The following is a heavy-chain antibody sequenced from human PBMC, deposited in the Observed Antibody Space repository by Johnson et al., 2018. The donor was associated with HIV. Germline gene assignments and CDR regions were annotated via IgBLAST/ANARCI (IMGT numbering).Heavy chain of an antibody. D-gene: IGHD2-8*01. J-gene: IGHJ3*02. CDR1: GFTFTSYG. CDR3: ARGLNCTNGVCYTWAFDI. Sequence: QVQLVESGGGVVQPGGSLRLSCAASGFTFTSYGMHWVRQAPGKGLEWVAVISYDGSNKYYADSVKGRFTISRDNSKNTLYLQMNSLRAEDTAVYYCARGLNCTNGVCYTWAFDIWGQGTMVTVSS. CDR2: ISYDGSNK. V-gene: IGHV3-30*19.